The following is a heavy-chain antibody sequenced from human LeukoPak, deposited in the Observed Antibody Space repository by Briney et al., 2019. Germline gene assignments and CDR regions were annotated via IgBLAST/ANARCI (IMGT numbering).Heavy chain of an antibody. CDR2: ITSTSSYM. Sequence: GSLRLSCAASGFTFSSYSMNWVRQAPGKGLEWVSSITSTSSYMYYAESVKGRFTISRDNAKNSLYLQMNSLRAEDTAVYYCARVKYYDSSGYFPADYWGQGALVTVAS. CDR3: ARVKYYDSSGYFPADY. J-gene: IGHJ4*02. V-gene: IGHV3-21*01. D-gene: IGHD3-22*01. CDR1: GFTFSSYS.